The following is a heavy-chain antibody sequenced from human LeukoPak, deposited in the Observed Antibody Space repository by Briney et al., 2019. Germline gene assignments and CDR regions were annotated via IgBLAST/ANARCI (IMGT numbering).Heavy chain of an antibody. CDR3: ARWRYNYDY. D-gene: IGHD5-18*01. Sequence: SETLSLTCTVSGGSISSYYWSWIRQPPGKGLGWIGYIYYSGNTIYNPSLKSRVTISIDTSKNQFSLKLSSVTAADTAVYYCARWRYNYDYWGQGTLVTVSS. CDR2: IYYSGNT. CDR1: GGSISSYY. V-gene: IGHV4-59*01. J-gene: IGHJ4*02.